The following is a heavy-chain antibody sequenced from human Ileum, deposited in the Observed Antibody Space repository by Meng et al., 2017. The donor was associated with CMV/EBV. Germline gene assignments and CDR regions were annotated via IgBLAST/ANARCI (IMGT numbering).Heavy chain of an antibody. D-gene: IGHD2-21*01. CDR2: NYHSGST. V-gene: IGHV4-4*02. CDR3: VGGGLDY. CDR1: GGPISSSHR. Sequence: GTLSLTCAVPGGPISSSHRWSWVRQPPGKGLEWIGENYHSGSTNYNPSLKSRVTISVHKYKNQFSLKLSSVTAADTAVYYCVGGGLDYWGQGTLVTVSS. J-gene: IGHJ4*02.